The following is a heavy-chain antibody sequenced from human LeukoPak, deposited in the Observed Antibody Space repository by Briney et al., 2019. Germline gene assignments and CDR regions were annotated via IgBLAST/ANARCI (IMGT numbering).Heavy chain of an antibody. D-gene: IGHD3-10*01. V-gene: IGHV3-30*18. Sequence: GRSLRLSCAASGFTFSSYGMHWVRQAPGKGLEWVAVISYDGSNEYYADSVKGRFTISRDNSKNTLYLQMNSLRAEDTAVYYCAKDIGSGTPLGFGYWGQGTLVTVSS. CDR3: AKDIGSGTPLGFGY. CDR1: GFTFSSYG. CDR2: ISYDGSNE. J-gene: IGHJ4*02.